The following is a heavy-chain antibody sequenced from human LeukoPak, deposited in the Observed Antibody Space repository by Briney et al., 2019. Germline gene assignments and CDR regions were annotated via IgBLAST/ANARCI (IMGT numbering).Heavy chain of an antibody. D-gene: IGHD1-26*01. CDR3: ASVVGATTLPHAFDI. J-gene: IGHJ3*02. CDR2: ISAYNGNT. V-gene: IGHV1-18*01. CDR1: GYTFTSYG. Sequence: ASVKVSCKASGYTFTSYGISWVRQAPGQGLEWMGWISAYNGNTNYAQKLQGRVTMTTDTSTSTAYMELSRLRSEDTAVYYCASVVGATTLPHAFDIWGQGTTVTVSS.